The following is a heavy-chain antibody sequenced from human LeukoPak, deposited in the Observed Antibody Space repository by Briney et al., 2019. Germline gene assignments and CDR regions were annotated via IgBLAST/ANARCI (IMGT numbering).Heavy chain of an antibody. V-gene: IGHV3-66*02. Sequence: GGSLRLSCVASGFSVSSNFMSWVRQAPGKGLEWVSSFYRSGTTYYGDSVKGRFTTSRDHSMNTVFLQMNGLRPEDTAVYYCARYYDSSGYTQGAFDIWGQGTLVTVSS. CDR3: ARYYDSSGYTQGAFDI. D-gene: IGHD3-22*01. J-gene: IGHJ4*02. CDR2: FYRSGTT. CDR1: GFSVSSNF.